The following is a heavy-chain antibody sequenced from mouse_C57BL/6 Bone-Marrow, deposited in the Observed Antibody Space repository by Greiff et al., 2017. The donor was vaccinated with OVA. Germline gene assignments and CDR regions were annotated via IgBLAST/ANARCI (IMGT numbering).Heavy chain of an antibody. D-gene: IGHD1-1*01. Sequence: VQLQQPGAELVRPGTSVKLSCKASGYTFTSYWMHWVKQRPGQGLEWIGVIDPSDSYTNYNQKFKGKATLTVDTSSSTAYMQLSSLTSEDSAVYYCARSVGAITTVVAPFDYWGQGTTLTVSS. J-gene: IGHJ2*01. CDR2: IDPSDSYT. CDR1: GYTFTSYW. V-gene: IGHV1-59*01. CDR3: ARSVGAITTVVAPFDY.